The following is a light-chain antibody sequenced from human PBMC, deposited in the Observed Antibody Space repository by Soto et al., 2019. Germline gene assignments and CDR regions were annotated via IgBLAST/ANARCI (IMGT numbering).Light chain of an antibody. V-gene: IGKV3-11*01. Sequence: EIVLTTSPATLSLSPGARATLSCRASQSVSSYLAWYQQKPGQAPRLLIYDASNRATGIPARFSGSGSGTDFTLTISSLEPEEFAVYYCQQRSNWPWTFCQGTKVDIK. CDR2: DAS. CDR3: QQRSNWPWT. J-gene: IGKJ1*01. CDR1: QSVSSY.